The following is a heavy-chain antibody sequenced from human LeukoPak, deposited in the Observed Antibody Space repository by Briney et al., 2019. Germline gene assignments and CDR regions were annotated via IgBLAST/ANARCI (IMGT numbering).Heavy chain of an antibody. CDR3: ARDGGGITFGGVIVRPDY. D-gene: IGHD3-16*02. V-gene: IGHV1-2*06. CDR1: GYTFTCYY. CDR2: INPNSGGT. J-gene: IGHJ4*02. Sequence: GASVKVSCNASGYTFTCYYMHWERQAPGQGLEWMGRINPNSGGTNYAQKFHGRVTITRATSIRTAYMELSRLRSDDTAGYYCARDGGGITFGGVIVRPDYWGQGTLVTVSS.